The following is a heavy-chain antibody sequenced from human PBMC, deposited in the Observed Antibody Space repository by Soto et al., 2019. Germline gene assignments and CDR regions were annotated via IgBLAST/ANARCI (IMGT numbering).Heavy chain of an antibody. CDR1: GYSFFDNA. D-gene: IGHD1-7*01. Sequence: QVQLVQSGAEVKKPGASVRVSCKASGYSFFDNALHWVRQAPGQRPEWMGWINTRNGNTKYSQNFQGRVTITSDTSATTSYMELSSLRSEDTAVYYCAREAWKYVVYYYDSWGQGTLVIVSS. J-gene: IGHJ4*02. CDR3: AREAWKYVVYYYDS. V-gene: IGHV1-3*04. CDR2: INTRNGNT.